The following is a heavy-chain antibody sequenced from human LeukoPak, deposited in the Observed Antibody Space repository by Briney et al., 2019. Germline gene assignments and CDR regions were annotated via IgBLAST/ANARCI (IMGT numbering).Heavy chain of an antibody. CDR2: IKSRVSGGTT. D-gene: IGHD2-15*01. Sequence: PGGSLRLSCAASGFTFTNAGMSWVRQAPGKGLEWVAPIKSRVSGGTTDYAARVNGRFTISRDDSKNTLHRQIDNLRTEDTAVNYSKTDLPGGCSNYFDDWGQETLVIVSS. V-gene: IGHV3-15*01. J-gene: IGHJ4*02. CDR1: GFTFTNAG. CDR3: KTDLPGGCSNYFDD.